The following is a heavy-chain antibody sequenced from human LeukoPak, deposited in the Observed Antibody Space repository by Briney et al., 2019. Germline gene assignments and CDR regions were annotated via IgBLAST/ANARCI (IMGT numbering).Heavy chain of an antibody. CDR2: IIPIFGTA. D-gene: IGHD3-3*01. CDR1: GGTFSSYA. Sequence: SVKVSCKASGGTFSSYAISWVRQAPGQGLEWMGGIIPIFGTANYAQKFQGRVTITTDESTSTAYMELSSLRSEDTAVYYCARDHYDFDVPWGAFDIWGQGTMVTVSS. V-gene: IGHV1-69*05. J-gene: IGHJ3*02. CDR3: ARDHYDFDVPWGAFDI.